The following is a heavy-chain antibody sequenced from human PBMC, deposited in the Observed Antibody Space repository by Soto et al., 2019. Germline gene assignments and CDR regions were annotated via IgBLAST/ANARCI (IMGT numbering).Heavy chain of an antibody. V-gene: IGHV2-5*01. J-gene: IGHJ4*02. CDR1: GFSLSTSGVG. CDR3: ANRQRIWTDTGEFDH. D-gene: IGHD3-9*01. CDR2: IYWNDDK. Sequence: SGPTLVNPTQTLTLTCTFSGFSLSTSGVGVGWIRQPPGKALEWLALIYWNDDKRYSPSLKSRLTITKDTSKNQVVLTMTNMDPVDTAKYYSANRQRIWTDTGEFDHWGQGTLVTVSS.